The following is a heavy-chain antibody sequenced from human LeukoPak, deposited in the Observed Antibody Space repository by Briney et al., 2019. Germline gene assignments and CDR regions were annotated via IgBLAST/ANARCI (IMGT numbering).Heavy chain of an antibody. D-gene: IGHD4-17*01. CDR2: IKSKTDGGTT. V-gene: IGHV3-15*01. CDR3: TTPPPSGTTVDY. Sequence: PGGSLRLSCAASGFTFSSYAMHWVRQAPGKGLEWVGRIKSKTDGGTTDYAAPVKGRFTISRDDSKNTLYLQMNSLKTEDTAVYYCTTPPPSGTTVDYWGQGTLVTVSS. J-gene: IGHJ4*02. CDR1: GFTFSSYA.